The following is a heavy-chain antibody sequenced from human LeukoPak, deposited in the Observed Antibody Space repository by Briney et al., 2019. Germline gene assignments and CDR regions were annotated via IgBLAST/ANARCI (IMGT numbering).Heavy chain of an antibody. J-gene: IGHJ4*02. CDR3: ACYYDSSGYRFDY. Sequence: SETLSLTCAVSGGSISNSNWWSLVRQPPGKGLEWIGEIYHSGNTSYKPSLKSRVTMSVDKSKNQFSLKLSSVTAADTAVYYCACYYDSSGYRFDYWGQGTLVTVSS. CDR2: IYHSGNT. CDR1: GGSISNSNW. V-gene: IGHV4-4*02. D-gene: IGHD3-22*01.